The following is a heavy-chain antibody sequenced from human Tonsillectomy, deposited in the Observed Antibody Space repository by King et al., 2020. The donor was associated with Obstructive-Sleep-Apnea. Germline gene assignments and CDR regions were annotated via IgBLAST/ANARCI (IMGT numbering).Heavy chain of an antibody. V-gene: IGHV2-5*02. J-gene: IGHJ4*02. Sequence: TLKESGPTLVKPTQTLTLTCTFSGFSLSTSGVGVGWIRQPPGKALEWLALIYWDDDKRYNPSLKSRLTITKDTPKNQVVLTMTNMDPVDTATYYCAHRQEVYYDTDAFDYWGQGTLVIVSA. CDR1: GFSLSTSGVG. CDR3: AHRQEVYYDTDAFDY. CDR2: IYWDDDK. D-gene: IGHD3-22*01.